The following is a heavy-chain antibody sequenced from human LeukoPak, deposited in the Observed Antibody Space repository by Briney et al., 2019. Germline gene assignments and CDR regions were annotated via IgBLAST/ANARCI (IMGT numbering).Heavy chain of an antibody. CDR3: ARESRYYDSSRDY. Sequence: ASVKVSCKASGYTFTSYDINWVRQATGQGLGWMGWMNPNSGNTGYAQKFQGRVTMTRNTSISTAYMELSSLRSEDTAVYYCARESRYYDSSRDYWGQGTLVTVSS. V-gene: IGHV1-8*01. CDR2: MNPNSGNT. J-gene: IGHJ4*02. CDR1: GYTFTSYD. D-gene: IGHD3-22*01.